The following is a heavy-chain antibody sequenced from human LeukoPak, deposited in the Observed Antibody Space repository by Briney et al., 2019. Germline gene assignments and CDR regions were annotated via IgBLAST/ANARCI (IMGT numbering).Heavy chain of an antibody. D-gene: IGHD3-10*01. Sequence: SETLSLTCTVSGGSISSYYWSWIRQPPGKGLEWIGYIYYSGSTNYNPSLKSRVTISVDTSKNQFSLKLSSVTAADTAVYYCARDPLDYYGSGSQTDWGQGTLVTVSS. CDR3: ARDPLDYYGSGSQTD. CDR1: GGSISSYY. J-gene: IGHJ4*02. V-gene: IGHV4-59*01. CDR2: IYYSGST.